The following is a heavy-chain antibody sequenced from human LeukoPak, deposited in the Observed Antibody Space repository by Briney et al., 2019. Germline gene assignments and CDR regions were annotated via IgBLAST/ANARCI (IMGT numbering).Heavy chain of an antibody. Sequence: PSETLSLTCTVSGDSISSSSYYWGWIRQPPGKGLEWIGSIYYSGSTYYNPSLKSRVTISVDTSKNQFSPKLSSVTAADTAVYYCARHSSGWYATLDYWGQGTLVTVSS. D-gene: IGHD6-19*01. CDR3: ARHSSGWYATLDY. V-gene: IGHV4-39*01. J-gene: IGHJ4*02. CDR1: GDSISSSSYY. CDR2: IYYSGST.